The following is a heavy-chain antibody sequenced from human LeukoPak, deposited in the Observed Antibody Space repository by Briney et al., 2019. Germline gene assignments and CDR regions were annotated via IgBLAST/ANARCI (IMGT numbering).Heavy chain of an antibody. CDR1: GFIFSDYY. J-gene: IGHJ1*01. V-gene: IGHV3-11*04. D-gene: IGHD6-13*01. CDR2: IRSSGSTI. Sequence: PGGSLRLSCAASGFIFSDYYMSWIRQAPGKGLEWVSYIRSSGSTIYYADSVKGRFTISRDNAKNSLYLQMSSLAVEDTAVYYCTTPAAGPRAEYSQYWGQGTQVTVSS. CDR3: TTPAAGPRAEYSQY.